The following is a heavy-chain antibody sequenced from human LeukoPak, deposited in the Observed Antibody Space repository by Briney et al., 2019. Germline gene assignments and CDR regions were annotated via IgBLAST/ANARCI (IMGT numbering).Heavy chain of an antibody. CDR3: ARTRSSSSAVVFDS. V-gene: IGHV4-34*01. Sequence: SETLSLTCTVSGGSISSYYWSWIRQPPGKGLEWIGEINHSGSTNYNPSLKSRVTISVDTSKNQFSLKLNSVTAADTAVYYCARTRSSSSAVVFDSWGQGTLVTVSS. J-gene: IGHJ4*02. D-gene: IGHD6-6*01. CDR1: GGSISSYY. CDR2: INHSGST.